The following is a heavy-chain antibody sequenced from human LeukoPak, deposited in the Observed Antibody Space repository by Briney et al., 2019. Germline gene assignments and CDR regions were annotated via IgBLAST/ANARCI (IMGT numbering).Heavy chain of an antibody. J-gene: IGHJ3*02. CDR3: ATGVLRYFAEKPGYAFDI. CDR2: ISGGGDT. D-gene: IGHD3-9*01. Sequence: PGGSLRLSCAASGFIVSSIYMSWVRQAPGKVLEWVSFISGGGDTYYADSVKGRFTISRDNSKNTLYLQMNSLRAEDTAVYYCATGVLRYFAEKPGYAFDIWGQGTMVTVSS. V-gene: IGHV3-53*01. CDR1: GFIVSSIY.